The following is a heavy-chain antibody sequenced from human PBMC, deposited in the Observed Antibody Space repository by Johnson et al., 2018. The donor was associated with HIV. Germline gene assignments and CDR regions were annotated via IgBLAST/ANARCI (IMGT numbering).Heavy chain of an antibody. CDR2: IRWNSGSI. CDR3: AKGGRGLAFDI. J-gene: IGHJ3*02. V-gene: IGHV3-9*01. Sequence: VQLVESGGGLVQPGGSLRLSCVASGFIVSSNYMSWVRQAPGKGLEWVSGIRWNSGSIGYADSVQGRFTISRDNAKNSLYLQSNSLRAEDTAVYYCAKGGRGLAFDIWGQGTMVTVSS. CDR1: GFIVSSNY. D-gene: IGHD2-15*01.